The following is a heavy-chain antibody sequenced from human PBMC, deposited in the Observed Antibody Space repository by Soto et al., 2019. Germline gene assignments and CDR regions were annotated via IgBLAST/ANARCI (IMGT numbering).Heavy chain of an antibody. CDR2: MYFGGSF. V-gene: IGHV4-59*02. D-gene: IGHD3-22*01. Sequence: QLQLQASGPGLVKPSETLSLTCNVSGASVSHGYWSWIRQPPGKALEWIGFMYFGGSFNYNPSLTSRATISVETSKNQFSMKLTSVTASDTAVYYCARSYYDSTGSAVDPWGQGTLVTVSS. J-gene: IGHJ5*02. CDR1: GASVSHGY. CDR3: ARSYYDSTGSAVDP.